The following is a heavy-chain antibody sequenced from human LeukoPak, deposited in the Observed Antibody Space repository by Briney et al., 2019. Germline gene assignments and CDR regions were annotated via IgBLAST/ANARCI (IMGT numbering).Heavy chain of an antibody. Sequence: GGSLRLSCAASGFMFSDYCMSWIRQAPGKELESISYISSNSKYTKYADSVKGRFTISRDNAKKSLYLQMNSLRAEDTAVYYCARDNGNKYYFDYWGQGTLVTVSS. J-gene: IGHJ4*02. CDR3: ARDNGNKYYFDY. CDR1: GFMFSDYC. D-gene: IGHD2-8*01. CDR2: ISSNSKYT. V-gene: IGHV3-11*05.